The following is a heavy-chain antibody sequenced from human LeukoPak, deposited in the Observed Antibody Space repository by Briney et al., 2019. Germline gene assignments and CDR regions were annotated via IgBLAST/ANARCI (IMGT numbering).Heavy chain of an antibody. Sequence: GGSLRLSFAASGFTFSSYAMHWVRQAPGKGLEYVSAISSNGGSTYYANSVKGRFTISRDNSKNTLYLQMGSLRAEDMAVYYCARDLVGLVGALTFDYWGQGTLVTVSS. CDR3: ARDLVGLVGALTFDY. CDR2: ISSNGGST. V-gene: IGHV3-64*01. D-gene: IGHD1-26*01. J-gene: IGHJ4*02. CDR1: GFTFSSYA.